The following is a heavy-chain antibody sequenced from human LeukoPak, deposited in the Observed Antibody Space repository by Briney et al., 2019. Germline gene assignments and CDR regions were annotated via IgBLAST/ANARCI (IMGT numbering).Heavy chain of an antibody. CDR1: GGSISSYY. D-gene: IGHD3-10*01. J-gene: IGHJ4*01. Sequence: SETLSLTCTISGGSISSYYWSWIRQPPGKGLEWIGYIYYSGSTNYNPSLKSRVTISVDTSKNQFSLKLTSVTAADTAVYFCASGESRNYYYFDYWGHGILVTVSS. CDR2: IYYSGST. V-gene: IGHV4-59*01. CDR3: ASGESRNYYYFDY.